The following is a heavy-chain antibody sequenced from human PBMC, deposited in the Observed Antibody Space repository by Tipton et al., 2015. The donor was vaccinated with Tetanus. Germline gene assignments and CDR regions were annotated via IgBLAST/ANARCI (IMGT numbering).Heavy chain of an antibody. CDR2: TYYRSKWYN. CDR1: GDSVSSNSAA. J-gene: IGHJ3*02. Sequence: GLVKPSQTLSLTCAISGDSVSSNSAAWNWIRQSPSRGLEWLGRTYYRSKWYNDYAVSVKSRITINPDTSKNQFSLQLNSVTPEDTAVYYCARDRGLDSGSPAVAFDIWGQGTMVTVSS. CDR3: ARDRGLDSGSPAVAFDI. D-gene: IGHD1-26*01. V-gene: IGHV6-1*01.